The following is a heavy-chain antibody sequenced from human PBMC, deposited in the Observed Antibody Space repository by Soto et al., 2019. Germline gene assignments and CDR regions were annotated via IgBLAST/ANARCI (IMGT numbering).Heavy chain of an antibody. V-gene: IGHV3-23*01. Sequence: GGSLRLSCAASGFTFSSYAMSWVRQAPGKGLQWVSAISGSGGSTYYADSVKGRFTISRDNSKNTLYLQMDSLRAEDTAVYYCATQITGTTKSNYWAQGTLVTVSS. CDR2: ISGSGGST. CDR1: GFTFSSYA. D-gene: IGHD1-7*01. CDR3: ATQITGTTKSNY. J-gene: IGHJ4*02.